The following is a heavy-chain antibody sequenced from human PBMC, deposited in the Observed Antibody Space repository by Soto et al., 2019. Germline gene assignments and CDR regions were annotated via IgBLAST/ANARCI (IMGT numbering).Heavy chain of an antibody. CDR1: GYTFTGYY. CDR2: INPNSGGT. D-gene: IGHD5-18*01. CDR3: ERDAHRRGYSYGYGGCGY. Sequence: QVQLVQSGAEVKKPGASVKVSCKASGYTFTGYYRHWVRQAPGQGLECMGWINPNSGGTKYAQKFQCSVTMTRETSIRTAYMELSRMRSDDTAVYYCERDAHRRGYSYGYGGCGYCGQGPLVTVSS. J-gene: IGHJ4*02. V-gene: IGHV1-2*02.